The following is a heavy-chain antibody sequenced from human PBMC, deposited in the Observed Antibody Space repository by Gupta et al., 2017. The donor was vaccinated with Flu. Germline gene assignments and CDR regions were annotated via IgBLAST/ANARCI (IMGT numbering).Heavy chain of an antibody. D-gene: IGHD6-19*01. V-gene: IGHV3-9*01. J-gene: IGHJ5*02. CDR3: ARAHRSGWFYKWFDP. Sequence: EVQLVESGGDSVRPGRSLRLSCAASGFTFDDYAMHWVRQAPGKGLEWVAAISWNSGTTAYADSVKGRFTIYRDNAKNSLHLQVNSLRTEDTAVYYCARAHRSGWFYKWFDPWGQGTLVTVSS. CDR1: GFTFDDYA. CDR2: ISWNSGTT.